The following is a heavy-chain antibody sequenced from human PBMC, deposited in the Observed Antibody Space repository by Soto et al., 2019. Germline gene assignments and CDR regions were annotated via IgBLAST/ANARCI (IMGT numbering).Heavy chain of an antibody. V-gene: IGHV3-21*01. J-gene: IGHJ4*01. CDR1: GFTFSSYS. CDR2: ISSSSSYI. CDR3: ARNKERYCSSTSCYVLPFDY. Sequence: EVQLVESGGGLVKPGGSLRLSCAASGFTFSSYSMNWVRQAPGKGLEWVSSISSSSSYIYYADSVKGRFTISRDNAKNSLYLQMNSLRAEDTAVYYCARNKERYCSSTSCYVLPFDYWGQEPWSPSPQ. D-gene: IGHD2-2*01.